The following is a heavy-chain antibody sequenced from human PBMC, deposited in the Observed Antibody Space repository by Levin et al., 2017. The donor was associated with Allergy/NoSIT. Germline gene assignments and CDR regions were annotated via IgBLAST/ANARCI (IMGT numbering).Heavy chain of an antibody. CDR1: GGSISSGSYY. Sequence: SETLSLTCTVSGGSISSGSYYWSWIRQPAGKGLEWIGRIYTSGSTNYNPSLKSRVTISVDTSKNQFSLKLSSVTAADTAVYYCARGLGYVRLWGQGTLVTVSS. CDR3: ARGLGYVRL. D-gene: IGHD5-12*01. CDR2: IYTSGST. V-gene: IGHV4-61*02. J-gene: IGHJ4*02.